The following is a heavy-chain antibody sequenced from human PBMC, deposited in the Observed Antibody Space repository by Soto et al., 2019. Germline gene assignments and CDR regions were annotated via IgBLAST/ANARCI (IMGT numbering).Heavy chain of an antibody. CDR2: IIPIFGAT. D-gene: IGHD3-3*01. V-gene: IGHV1-69*12. CDR3: SRAPFYEFWSGYYRETYFDY. CDR1: GGTFSSHA. Sequence: QVQLVQSGSEVKKPGSSVKVSCKASGGTFSSHAISWVWQAPGQVLEWMGCIIPIFGATNYAQKFQGRVTITADESTATAYMELSSLRSEDTAVSYCSRAPFYEFWSGYYRETYFDYWGRGSRVSGSS. J-gene: IGHJ4*02.